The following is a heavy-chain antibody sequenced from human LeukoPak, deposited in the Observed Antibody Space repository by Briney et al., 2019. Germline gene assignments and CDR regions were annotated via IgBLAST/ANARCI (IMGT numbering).Heavy chain of an antibody. CDR2: INPNSGGT. V-gene: IGHV1-2*02. CDR3: AVTLGSSWANFDY. D-gene: IGHD6-13*01. Sequence: ASVKVSCKASGYTFTGYYMHWVRQAPGQGLEWMGWINPNSGGTNYAQKFQGRVTMTRDTSISTAYMELSRLRSDDTAVYYCAVTLGSSWANFDYWGQGTLVTVSS. CDR1: GYTFTGYY. J-gene: IGHJ4*02.